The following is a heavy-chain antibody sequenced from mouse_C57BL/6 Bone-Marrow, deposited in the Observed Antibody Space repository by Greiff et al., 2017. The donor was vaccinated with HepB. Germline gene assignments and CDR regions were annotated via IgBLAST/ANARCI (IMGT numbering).Heavy chain of an antibody. D-gene: IGHD1-1*01. CDR3: AREYYGSSSIDY. V-gene: IGHV5-6*01. Sequence: EVKVVESGGDLVKPGGSLKLSCAASGFTFSSYGMSWVRQTPDKRLEWVATISSGGSYTYYPDSVKGRFTISRDNAKNTLYLQMSSLKSEDTAMYYCAREYYGSSSIDYWGQGTTLTVSS. CDR2: ISSGGSYT. J-gene: IGHJ2*01. CDR1: GFTFSSYG.